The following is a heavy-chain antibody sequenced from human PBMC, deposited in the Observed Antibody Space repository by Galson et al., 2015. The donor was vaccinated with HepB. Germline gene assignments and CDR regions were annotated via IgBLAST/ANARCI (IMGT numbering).Heavy chain of an antibody. CDR3: ARGYSGSQGNYFDY. D-gene: IGHD1-26*01. J-gene: IGHJ4*02. CDR2: IWYDGSNK. V-gene: IGHV3-33*01. CDR1: GFTFSSYG. Sequence: SLRLSCAASGFTFSSYGMHWVRQAPGKGLEWVAVIWYDGSNKYYADSVKGRFTISRDNSKNTLYLQMNSLRAEDTAVYYCARGYSGSQGNYFDYWGQGTLVTVSS.